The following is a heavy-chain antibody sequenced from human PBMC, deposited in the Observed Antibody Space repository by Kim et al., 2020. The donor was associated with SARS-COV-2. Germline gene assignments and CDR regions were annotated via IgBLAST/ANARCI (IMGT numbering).Heavy chain of an antibody. CDR1: GFIFSDHG. V-gene: IGHV3-49*03. CDR2: IKTPNYGAAT. D-gene: IGHD7-27*01. Sequence: GGSLRLSCTGSGFIFSDHGVSWFRQPPGRGLEWVGSIKTPNYGAATEYAASVKVSFTISRDESKINAYIHMNSLKTEDIAEYYFSREHWEPLRYFDY. CDR3: SREHWEPLRYFDY. J-gene: IGHJ4*01.